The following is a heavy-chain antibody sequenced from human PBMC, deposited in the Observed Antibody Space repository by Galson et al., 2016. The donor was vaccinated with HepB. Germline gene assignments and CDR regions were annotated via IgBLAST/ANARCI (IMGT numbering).Heavy chain of an antibody. J-gene: IGHJ4*02. CDR2: NGGA. D-gene: IGHD6-19*01. Sequence: ETLSLTCTVSGDSVSSGGNYWSWIRQPPGKGLERVGYNGGANDNPSLKGRVTISVDTPKNQFSLSLRFVTAADTAIYFCAREIGSGAFDYWGQGALVIVSS. V-gene: IGHV4-61*08. CDR3: AREIGSGAFDY. CDR1: GDSVSSGGNY.